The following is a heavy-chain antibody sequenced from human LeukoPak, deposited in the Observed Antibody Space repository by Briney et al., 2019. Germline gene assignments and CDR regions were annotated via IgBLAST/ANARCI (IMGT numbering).Heavy chain of an antibody. Sequence: PSQTLSLTCTVSGGSISSDDYYWIWIRQPPGQGLVWIGYIYYSGSTYYNPSLNSRVTISVDTSKNQFSLKLSSVTAADKAVYYCARLGIVVVPAAPFDYWGQGTLVTVSS. CDR1: GGSISSDDYY. CDR3: ARLGIVVVPAAPFDY. J-gene: IGHJ4*02. V-gene: IGHV4-30-4*08. CDR2: IYYSGST. D-gene: IGHD2-2*01.